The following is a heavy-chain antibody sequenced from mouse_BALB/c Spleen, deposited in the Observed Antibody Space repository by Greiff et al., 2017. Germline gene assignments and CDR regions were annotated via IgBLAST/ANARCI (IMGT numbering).Heavy chain of an antibody. CDR2: ISNKANGYTT. J-gene: IGHJ2*01. CDR3: ARAAYYGNYNY. Sequence: EVKLVESGGGLVQPGGSLRLSCATSGFTFTDYYMSWVRQPPGKALEWLGFISNKANGYTTEYSASVKGRFTISRDNSQSILYLQMNTLRAEDSATYYCARAAYYGNYNYWGEGTTLTVSS. V-gene: IGHV7-3*02. CDR1: GFTFTDYY. D-gene: IGHD2-10*01.